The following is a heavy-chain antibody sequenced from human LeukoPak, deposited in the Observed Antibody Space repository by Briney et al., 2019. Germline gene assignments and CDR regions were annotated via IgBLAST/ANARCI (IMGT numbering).Heavy chain of an antibody. D-gene: IGHD1-7*01. Sequence: ASVKVSCKASGFTFPSSAVQWVRQARGQRLERIGWIVVGSGNTNYAQMFQERVTITRDMSTSTAYMELSSLRSEDTAVYYCARDGGWNYVDYYYGMDVWGQGTTVTVSS. CDR1: GFTFPSSA. V-gene: IGHV1-58*01. CDR3: ARDGGWNYVDYYYGMDV. CDR2: IVVGSGNT. J-gene: IGHJ6*02.